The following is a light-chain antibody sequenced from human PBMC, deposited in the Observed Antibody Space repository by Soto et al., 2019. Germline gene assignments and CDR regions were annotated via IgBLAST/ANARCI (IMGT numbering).Light chain of an antibody. J-gene: IGKJ2*01. CDR2: GAT. Sequence: EIVLMQSPGTLSLSPGERATLSCRASQTLRRTYIAWYQQKPGQAPRVLIYGATKRATGIPDRFSGSGSGTDVSLTLSRMEPEDFAVYYCHQYDNAPQTYGQGTKVEIK. CDR3: HQYDNAPQT. CDR1: QTLRRTY. V-gene: IGKV3-20*01.